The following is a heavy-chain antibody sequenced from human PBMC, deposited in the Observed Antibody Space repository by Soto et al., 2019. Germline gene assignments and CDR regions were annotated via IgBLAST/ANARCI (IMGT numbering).Heavy chain of an antibody. CDR2: IYYSGST. J-gene: IGHJ6*02. V-gene: IGHV4-59*01. CDR1: GGSMSSYY. CDR3: ARRGYGPGFPYYYGMDV. D-gene: IGHD3-10*01. Sequence: SETLSLTCTVSGGSMSSYYWSWIRQPPGKGLEWIGYIYYSGSTNYNPSHKSRVTMSVDTPKNQFSLKLSSVTAADTALYYCARRGYGPGFPYYYGMDVWGQGTTVTVSS.